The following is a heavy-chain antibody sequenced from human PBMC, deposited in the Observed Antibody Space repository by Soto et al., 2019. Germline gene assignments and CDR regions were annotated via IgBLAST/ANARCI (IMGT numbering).Heavy chain of an antibody. CDR1: GYTFTSYA. J-gene: IGHJ4*02. Sequence: ASVKVSCKASGYTFTSYAMHWVRQAPGQRLEWMGWINAGNGNTKYSQKFQGRVTITRDTSASTAYMELSSLRSEDTAVYYCARAYYDFWSGYGIFDYWGQGTLVTVSS. D-gene: IGHD3-3*01. CDR2: INAGNGNT. V-gene: IGHV1-3*01. CDR3: ARAYYDFWSGYGIFDY.